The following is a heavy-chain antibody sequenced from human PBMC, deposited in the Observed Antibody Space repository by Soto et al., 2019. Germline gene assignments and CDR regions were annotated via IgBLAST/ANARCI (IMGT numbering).Heavy chain of an antibody. V-gene: IGHV3-30-3*01. CDR3: ARELADYYDSSEGVFDI. J-gene: IGHJ3*02. Sequence: GGSLRLSCAASGFTFSSYAMHWVRQAPGKGLEWVAVISYDGSNKYYADSVKGRFTISRDNSKNTLYLQMNSLRAEDTAVYYCARELADYYDSSEGVFDIWGQGTMVTVSS. D-gene: IGHD3-22*01. CDR2: ISYDGSNK. CDR1: GFTFSSYA.